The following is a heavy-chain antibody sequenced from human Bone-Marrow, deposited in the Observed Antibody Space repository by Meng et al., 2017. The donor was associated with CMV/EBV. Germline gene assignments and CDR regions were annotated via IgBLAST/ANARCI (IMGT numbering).Heavy chain of an antibody. Sequence: ASVKVSCKASGYTFTSYYMHWERQAPGQGLEWMGIINPSGGSTSYAQKFQGRVTMTRDTSTSTVYMELSSLRSEDTAVYYCARDGIAVAGTHYYGMDGWGQGTTVTVSS. J-gene: IGHJ6*02. D-gene: IGHD6-19*01. V-gene: IGHV1-46*01. CDR2: INPSGGST. CDR1: GYTFTSYY. CDR3: ARDGIAVAGTHYYGMDG.